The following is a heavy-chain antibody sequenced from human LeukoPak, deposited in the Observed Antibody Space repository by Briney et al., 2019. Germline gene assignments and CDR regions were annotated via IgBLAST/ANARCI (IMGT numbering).Heavy chain of an antibody. D-gene: IGHD4-17*01. Sequence: SETLSLTCTVSGGSVSSGSYYWSWIRQPPGKGLEWIGYIYYSGSTNYNPSLESRVTISVDTSKNQFSLKLSSVTAADTAVYYCARDPGGDYSDYWGQGTLVTVSS. CDR2: IYYSGST. CDR1: GGSVSSGSYY. CDR3: ARDPGGDYSDY. J-gene: IGHJ4*02. V-gene: IGHV4-61*01.